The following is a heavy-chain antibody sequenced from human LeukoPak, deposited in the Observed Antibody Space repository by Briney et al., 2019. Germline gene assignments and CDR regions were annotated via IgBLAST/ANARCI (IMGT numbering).Heavy chain of an antibody. CDR1: GYTFTSYG. V-gene: IGHV1-18*01. Sequence: GASVKVSCKASGYTFTSYGISWVRQAPGQGLEWMGWISAYNGNTNYAQKFQGRVTMTEDTSTDTAYMELSSLRSEDTAVYYCATYYRWQQLSFDYWGQGTLVTVSS. CDR3: ATYYRWQQLSFDY. D-gene: IGHD6-13*01. J-gene: IGHJ4*02. CDR2: ISAYNGNT.